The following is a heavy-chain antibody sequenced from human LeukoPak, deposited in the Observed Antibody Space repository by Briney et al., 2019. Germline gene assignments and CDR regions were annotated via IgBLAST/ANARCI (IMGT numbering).Heavy chain of an antibody. CDR3: ARGVYIAAAQYGY. V-gene: IGHV4-59*11. D-gene: IGHD6-13*01. Sequence: SETLSLTCTVSGGSISSHYWSWIRQPPGKGLEWIGYIYYSGTTNYNPTLKSRVTISVDTSKNQFSLKLSSVTAADTAVYYCARGVYIAAAQYGYWGQGTLVTVSS. CDR2: IYYSGTT. CDR1: GGSISSHY. J-gene: IGHJ4*02.